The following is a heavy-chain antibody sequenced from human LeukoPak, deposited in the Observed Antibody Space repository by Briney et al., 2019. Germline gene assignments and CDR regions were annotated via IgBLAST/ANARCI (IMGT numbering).Heavy chain of an antibody. V-gene: IGHV3-48*01. Sequence: GGSLRLSCAASGFTFSSYAMDWVRQAPGKGLEWVAYIKGGGSPIYYADSVRGRFSISRDNAENSLYLQMNSLRAEDTAVYYCAKYRVPHYYYYYYMDVWGKGTTVTVSS. CDR3: AKYRVPHYYYYYYMDV. CDR1: GFTFSSYA. D-gene: IGHD2-2*02. CDR2: IKGGGSPI. J-gene: IGHJ6*03.